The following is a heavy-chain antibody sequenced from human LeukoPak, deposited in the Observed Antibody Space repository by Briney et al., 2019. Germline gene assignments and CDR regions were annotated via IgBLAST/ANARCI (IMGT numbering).Heavy chain of an antibody. D-gene: IGHD1-14*01. J-gene: IGHJ5*02. CDR1: GGSISSYY. V-gene: IGHV4-59*01. CDR2: IYYSGST. CDR3: ARHRSNWFDP. Sequence: SETLSLTCTVSGGSISSYYWSWIRQPPGKGLEWIGYIYYSGSTNYNPSLKSRVTISVDTSKNQFSLKLSSVTAADTAVYYCARHRSNWFDPWGQGTLVTVSS.